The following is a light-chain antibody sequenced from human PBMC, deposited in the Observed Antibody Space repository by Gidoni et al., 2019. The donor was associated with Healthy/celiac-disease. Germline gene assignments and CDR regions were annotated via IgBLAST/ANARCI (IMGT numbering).Light chain of an antibody. CDR3: SSYAGSNNLV. CDR2: EVS. CDR1: SSDVGGSNS. J-gene: IGLJ3*02. V-gene: IGLV2-8*01. Sequence: QSALTQPTSASGSPGPAVTISCTGTSSDVGGSNSVSWYQQHPGKSPKFMMYEVSNRPSGVPDRFSGYKSVNTASLTVSVLQAEDEADYYSSSYAGSNNLVFGGGSKLTVL.